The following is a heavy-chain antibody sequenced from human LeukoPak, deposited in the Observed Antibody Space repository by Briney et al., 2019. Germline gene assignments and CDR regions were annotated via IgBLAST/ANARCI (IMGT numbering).Heavy chain of an antibody. CDR1: GYTLTELS. D-gene: IGHD2-15*01. Sequence: GASVKVSCKVSGYTLTELSMHWVRQAPGKGLEWMGGFDPEDGETIYAQKFQGRVTITRDTSTSTTYMELSGLRSEDTAVYFCAAWAHCSTNTCYPPFDSWGQGTLVTVFS. CDR2: FDPEDGET. CDR3: AAWAHCSTNTCYPPFDS. V-gene: IGHV1-24*01. J-gene: IGHJ4*02.